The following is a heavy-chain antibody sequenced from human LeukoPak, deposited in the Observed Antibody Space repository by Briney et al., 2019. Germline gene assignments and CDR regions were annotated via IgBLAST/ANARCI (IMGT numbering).Heavy chain of an antibody. J-gene: IGHJ2*01. CDR1: GGSISRYY. D-gene: IGHD4-11*01. V-gene: IGHV4-4*09. Sequence: PSETLSLTCTVSGGSISRYYWSWIRQPPGKGLEWIGYIYTSGSTNYTPSLKSRVTISVGTSKNQSSLKLSSVTAADTAVYYCARLQDWYFDLWGRGTLVTVSS. CDR3: ARLQDWYFDL. CDR2: IYTSGST.